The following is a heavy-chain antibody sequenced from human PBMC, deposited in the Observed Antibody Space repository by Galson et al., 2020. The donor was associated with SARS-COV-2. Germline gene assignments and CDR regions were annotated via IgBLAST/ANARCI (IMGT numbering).Heavy chain of an antibody. V-gene: IGHV3-49*03. J-gene: IGHJ4*02. D-gene: IGHD5-12*01. CDR3: TKNVHGYNSDSEF. CDR1: GFTFGDYA. CDR2: IRNKVYGGTT. Sequence: GESLKISCIGSGFTFGDYAMSWFRQAPGKGLEWVGIIRNKVYGGTTEYAASVKGRFTISRDDSKNTAYVQMNSLKTEDTGVYYCTKNVHGYNSDSEFWGQGTLVTVSS.